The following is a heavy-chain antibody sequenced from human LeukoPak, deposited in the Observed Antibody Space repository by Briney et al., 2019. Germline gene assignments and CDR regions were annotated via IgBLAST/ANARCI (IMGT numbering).Heavy chain of an antibody. D-gene: IGHD3-3*01. J-gene: IGHJ4*02. CDR2: IIPIFGTA. CDR3: ARDRSLGFLEWAYY. CDR1: GGTFSNYA. Sequence: SVKVSCKASGGTFSNYAISWVRQAPGQGLEWMGGIIPIFGTANYAQKFQGRVTITADESTSTAYMELSSLRSEDTAVYYCARDRSLGFLEWAYYWGQGTLVTVSS. V-gene: IGHV1-69*01.